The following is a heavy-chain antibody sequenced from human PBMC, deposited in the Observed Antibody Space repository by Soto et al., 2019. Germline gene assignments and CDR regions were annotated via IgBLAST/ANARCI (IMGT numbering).Heavy chain of an antibody. CDR2: IYTSGNG. Sequence: SETLSLTCTVSGGSISGHYWSWIRQPAGKGLEWIGRIYTSGNGNYNPSLKSRVTMSVDTSKNQFALKLNSVTAADTAVYYCARDQALIYFDSWGRGTLVTVSS. CDR3: ARDQALIYFDS. D-gene: IGHD2-8*01. J-gene: IGHJ4*02. CDR1: GGSISGHY. V-gene: IGHV4-4*07.